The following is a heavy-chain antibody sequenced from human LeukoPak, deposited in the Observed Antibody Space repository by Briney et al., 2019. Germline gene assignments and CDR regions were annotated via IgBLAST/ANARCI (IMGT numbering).Heavy chain of an antibody. CDR2: INHSGST. V-gene: IGHV4-34*01. D-gene: IGHD6-19*01. Sequence: SETLSLTCAVYGGSFSGYYWSWIRQPPGKGLEWIGEINHSGSTNYNPSLKSRVTISVDTSKNQFSLKLSSVTAADTAVYYCARIDSSGWYNYYYYYMDVWGKGTTVTISS. CDR3: ARIDSSGWYNYYYYYMDV. J-gene: IGHJ6*03. CDR1: GGSFSGYY.